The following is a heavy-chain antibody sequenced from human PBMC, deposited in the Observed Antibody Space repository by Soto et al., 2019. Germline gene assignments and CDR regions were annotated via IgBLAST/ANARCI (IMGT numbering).Heavy chain of an antibody. CDR1: GYTFTSYG. CDR2: ISAYNGNT. J-gene: IGHJ3*02. D-gene: IGHD3-3*01. CDR3: ARAGDFWSGYSRSYDAFDI. Sequence: ASVKVSCKASGYTFTSYGISWVRQAPGQGLEWMGWISAYNGNTNYAQKLQGRVTMTTDTSTSTAYMELRSLRSDDTAVYYCARAGDFWSGYSRSYDAFDIWGQGTMVTVS. V-gene: IGHV1-18*01.